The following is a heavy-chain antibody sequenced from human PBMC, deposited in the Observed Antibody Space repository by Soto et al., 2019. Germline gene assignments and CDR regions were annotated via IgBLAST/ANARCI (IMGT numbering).Heavy chain of an antibody. J-gene: IGHJ4*02. D-gene: IGHD3-22*01. CDR2: ISYDGSNK. V-gene: IGHV3-30-3*01. CDR1: GFTFSSYA. CDR3: ARDQNTRYYDSSGYLGSYFDY. Sequence: PGGSLRLSCAASGFTFSSYAMHWVRQAPGKGLEWVAVISYDGSNKYYADSVKGRFTISRDNSKNTLYLQMNSLRAEDTAVYYCARDQNTRYYDSSGYLGSYFDYWGQGTLVTVSS.